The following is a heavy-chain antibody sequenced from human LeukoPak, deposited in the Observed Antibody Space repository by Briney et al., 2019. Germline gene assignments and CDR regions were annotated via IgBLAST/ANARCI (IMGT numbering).Heavy chain of an antibody. J-gene: IGHJ5*02. CDR1: GGSISSGGYY. Sequence: SETLSLTCTVSGGSISSGGYYWSWIRQHPGKGLEWIGYIYYSGSTYYNPSLKSRVTISVDTSKNQFSLKLSSVTAADTAVYCCARRSYSSSFWFDPWGQGTLVTVSS. V-gene: IGHV4-31*03. CDR3: ARRSYSSSFWFDP. CDR2: IYYSGST. D-gene: IGHD6-6*01.